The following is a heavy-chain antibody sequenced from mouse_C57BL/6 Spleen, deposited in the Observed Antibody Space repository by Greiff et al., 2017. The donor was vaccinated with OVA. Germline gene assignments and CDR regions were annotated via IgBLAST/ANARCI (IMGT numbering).Heavy chain of an antibody. D-gene: IGHD2-4*01. CDR1: GFSLTSYG. Sequence: QVQLKESGPGLVQPSQSLSITCTVSGFSLTSYGVHWVRQSPGKGLEWLGVIWSGGSTDYNAAFISRLSISKDNSKSQVFFKMNSLQADDTAIYYCARGPPHYDYGVTMDYWGQGTSVTVSS. V-gene: IGHV2-2*01. J-gene: IGHJ4*01. CDR2: IWSGGST. CDR3: ARGPPHYDYGVTMDY.